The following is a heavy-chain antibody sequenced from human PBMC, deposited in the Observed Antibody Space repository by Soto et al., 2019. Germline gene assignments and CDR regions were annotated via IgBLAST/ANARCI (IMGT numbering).Heavy chain of an antibody. CDR3: AWGLDPHLYGMDV. CDR2: IYPGDSDT. V-gene: IGHV5-51*01. CDR1: GYSFTSYW. Sequence: GESLNISCKGSGYSFTSYWIGLVRQMPGKGLEWMGIIYPGDSDTRYSPSFQGQVTISADKSISTAYLQWSSLKASDTAMYYCAWGLDPHLYGMDVWGQGTTVTVSS. J-gene: IGHJ6*02. D-gene: IGHD1-1*01.